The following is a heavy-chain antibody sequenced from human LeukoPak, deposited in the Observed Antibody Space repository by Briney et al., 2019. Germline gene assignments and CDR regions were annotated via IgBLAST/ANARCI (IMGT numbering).Heavy chain of an antibody. CDR1: GGSVSSRSYY. CDR3: ARGKTFHYYGSGSYYNPLDY. CDR2: IYYSGST. V-gene: IGHV4-61*01. D-gene: IGHD3-10*01. J-gene: IGHJ4*02. Sequence: PPGTRSLTCTVSGGSVSSRSYYWSWIRQPPGKGLEWIGHIYYSGSTNYNPSLKSRVTITVDTSKNQFSLKLSSVTAADTAVYYCARGKTFHYYGSGSYYNPLDYWGQGTLVTVSS.